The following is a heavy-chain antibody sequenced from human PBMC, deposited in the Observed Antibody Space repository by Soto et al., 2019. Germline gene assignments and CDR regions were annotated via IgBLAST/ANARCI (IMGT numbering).Heavy chain of an antibody. Sequence: GGSLRLSCVASGFTFSSYWMSWVRQAPGKGLEWVANINQDGSEKNYVDSVKGRFTISRDNAENSLDLQMNSLRAEDTAVYYCARDAYCSGGSCYVYWGQGTLVTVSS. V-gene: IGHV3-7*04. CDR2: INQDGSEK. CDR1: GFTFSSYW. CDR3: ARDAYCSGGSCYVY. J-gene: IGHJ4*02. D-gene: IGHD2-15*01.